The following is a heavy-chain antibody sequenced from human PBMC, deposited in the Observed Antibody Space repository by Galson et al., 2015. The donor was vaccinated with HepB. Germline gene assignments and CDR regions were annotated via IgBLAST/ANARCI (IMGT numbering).Heavy chain of an antibody. D-gene: IGHD6-19*01. Sequence: LRLSCAASGFTFSNYGMHWFRRAPGKGLEWLIVISFDGGKTYVADSVKGRFIISRDNSKNSLYLRMNSLRVEDTAVYYCAKDREGGWSFDYWGQGTLVTVSS. J-gene: IGHJ4*02. CDR3: AKDREGGWSFDY. CDR2: ISFDGGKT. V-gene: IGHV3-30*18. CDR1: GFTFSNYG.